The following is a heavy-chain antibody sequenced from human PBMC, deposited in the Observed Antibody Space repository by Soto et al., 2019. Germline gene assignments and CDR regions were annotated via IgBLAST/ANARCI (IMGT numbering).Heavy chain of an antibody. D-gene: IGHD3-22*01. V-gene: IGHV4-30-2*01. CDR3: ARQYYYDSSGYYYRCFDP. Sequence: SDTLSLTCAVSGGSISSGGYSWSWIRQPPGKGLEWIGYIYHSGSTYYNPSLKSRVTISVDRSKNQFSLELSSVTAADTAVYYCARQYYYDSSGYYYRCFDPWGQGTLVTVSS. J-gene: IGHJ5*02. CDR2: IYHSGST. CDR1: GGSISSGGYS.